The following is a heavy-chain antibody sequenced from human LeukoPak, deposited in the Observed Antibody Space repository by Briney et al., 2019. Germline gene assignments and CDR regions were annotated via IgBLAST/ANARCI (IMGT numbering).Heavy chain of an antibody. Sequence: SETLSLTCTVSGYSISSGFYWGWIRQPPGKGLEWIGSIYHSGSTNYKSSLKSRVTITVDTSKNQLSLKLSSVTAADTAVYYCARGVGLAQGGTFDYWGQGTLVTVSS. V-gene: IGHV4-38-2*02. CDR3: ARGVGLAQGGTFDY. CDR1: GYSISSGFY. D-gene: IGHD1-1*01. J-gene: IGHJ4*02. CDR2: IYHSGST.